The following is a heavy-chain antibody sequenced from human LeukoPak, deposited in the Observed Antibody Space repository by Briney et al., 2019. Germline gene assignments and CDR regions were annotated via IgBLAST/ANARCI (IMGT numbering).Heavy chain of an antibody. CDR3: ARRLMVYAVDY. Sequence: SETLSLNCAGYGGSFCGYYWSWIRQPPGKRLEWIGEINHSGSTNYNPSLNSRVTISVDTSKNQFSLKLSSVTAADTAVYYCARRLMVYAVDYWGQGTLVTVSS. D-gene: IGHD2-8*01. J-gene: IGHJ4*02. CDR1: GGSFCGYY. CDR2: INHSGST. V-gene: IGHV4-34*01.